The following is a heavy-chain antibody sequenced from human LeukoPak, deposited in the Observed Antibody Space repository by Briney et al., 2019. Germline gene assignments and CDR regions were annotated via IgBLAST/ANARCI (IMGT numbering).Heavy chain of an antibody. CDR3: ARVVNGDRDY. Sequence: SETLSLTCAVYGGSFSGYYWSWIRQPPGKGLEWIGEINHSGSTNYNPSLKSRVTRSVDTSKNQFSLKLSSVTAADTAVYYCARVVNGDRDYWGQGTLVTVSS. D-gene: IGHD4-17*01. CDR1: GGSFSGYY. V-gene: IGHV4-34*01. J-gene: IGHJ4*02. CDR2: INHSGST.